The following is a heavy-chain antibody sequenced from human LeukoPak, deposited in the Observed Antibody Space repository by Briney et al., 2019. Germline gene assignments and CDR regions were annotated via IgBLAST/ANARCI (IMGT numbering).Heavy chain of an antibody. Sequence: PGGSLRLSCAASGFTFSSYGMSWVRQAPGKGLEWVSAISGSGGSTYYADSVKGRFTISRDNSKNTLYLQMNSLRAEDTAVYYCAKVRAVRGALDYWGQGTLVTVSS. CDR2: ISGSGGST. V-gene: IGHV3-23*01. CDR3: AKVRAVRGALDY. J-gene: IGHJ4*02. D-gene: IGHD3-10*01. CDR1: GFTFSSYG.